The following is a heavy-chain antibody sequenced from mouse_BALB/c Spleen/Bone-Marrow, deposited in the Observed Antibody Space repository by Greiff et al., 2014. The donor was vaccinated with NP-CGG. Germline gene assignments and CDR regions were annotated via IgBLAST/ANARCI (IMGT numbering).Heavy chain of an antibody. CDR2: IWGDGST. V-gene: IGHV2-6-7*01. J-gene: IGHJ4*01. Sequence: VKLLESGPGLVAPSQCVSITCTVSGFSLTGYGVSWVRQSPGKGLEWLGMIWGDGSTEYNEALKSRLSISKDNSKSQVFIQMNSLQTEDTARYYCARDSYLITRALDYWGQGTSPTVSS. CDR1: GFSLTGYG. D-gene: IGHD2-4*01. CDR3: ARDSYLITRALDY.